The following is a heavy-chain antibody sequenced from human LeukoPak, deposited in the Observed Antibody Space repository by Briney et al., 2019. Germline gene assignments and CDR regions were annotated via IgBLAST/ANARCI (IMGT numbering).Heavy chain of an antibody. J-gene: IGHJ6*04. D-gene: IGHD3-10*02. CDR2: ISRSGSTI. Sequence: GGALRLSCAASGFTFSSYEMNWVAQAPGKGLEGVAYISRSGSTIYYADSVKGRFTISRDNAKNSLYLQMNSLRAEDTAVYYCAELGITMIGGVWGKGTTVTISS. CDR3: AELGITMIGGV. CDR1: GFTFSSYE. V-gene: IGHV3-48*03.